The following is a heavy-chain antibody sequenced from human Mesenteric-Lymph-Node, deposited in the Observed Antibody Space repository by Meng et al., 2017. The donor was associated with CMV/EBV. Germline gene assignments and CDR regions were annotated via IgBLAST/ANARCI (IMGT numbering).Heavy chain of an antibody. J-gene: IGHJ6*02. CDR2: IIPILGIA. D-gene: IGHD3-10*01. V-gene: IGHV1-69*10. CDR1: GGTFSSYA. CDR3: ARKSITMVRGVIHYYYYGMDV. Sequence: SVKVSCKASGGTFSSYAISWVRQAPGQGLEWVGGIIPILGIANYAQKFQGRVTITADKSTSTAYMELSSLRSEDTAVYYCARKSITMVRGVIHYYYYGMDVWGQGTTVTVSS.